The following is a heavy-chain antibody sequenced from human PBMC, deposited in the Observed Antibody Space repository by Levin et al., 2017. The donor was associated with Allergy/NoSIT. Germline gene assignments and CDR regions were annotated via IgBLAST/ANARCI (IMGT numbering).Heavy chain of an antibody. J-gene: IGHJ5*02. CDR1: GYTFTSYD. V-gene: IGHV1-8*01. D-gene: IGHD3-10*01. CDR3: ASGLGVSDWFDP. CDR2: MNPNSGNT. Sequence: GESLKISCKASGYTFTSYDINWVRQATGQGLEWMGWMNPNSGNTGYAQKFQGRVTMTRNTSISTAYMELSSLRSEDTAVYYCASGLGVSDWFDPWGQGTLVTVSS.